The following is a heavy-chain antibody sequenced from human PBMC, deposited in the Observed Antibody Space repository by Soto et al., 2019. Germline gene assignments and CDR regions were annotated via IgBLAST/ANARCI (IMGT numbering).Heavy chain of an antibody. Sequence: SVTPSPTCAVSGGSITSRNWWRGVRHPPGKGLDGTGAIYHIGSTNYNPSLKSRVTISVDKSKNQFSLELSSETFANTAVYYCAREGLEGCTCRYCQNWGKG. CDR2: IYHIGST. D-gene: IGHD2-8*01. V-gene: IGHV4-4*02. CDR3: AREGLEGCTCRYCQN. CDR1: GGSITSRNW. J-gene: IGHJ1*01.